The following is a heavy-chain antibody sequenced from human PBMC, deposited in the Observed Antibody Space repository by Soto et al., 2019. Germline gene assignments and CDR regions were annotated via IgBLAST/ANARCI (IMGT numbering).Heavy chain of an antibody. D-gene: IGHD5-18*01. J-gene: IGHJ3*01. CDR2: IIPLFGAG. CDR3: ARGAPEGYTYGYGAFNF. V-gene: IGHV1-69*01. CDR1: GGTFSSIA. Sequence: QVQLVQSGNEVKKPGSSVKVSCKASGGTFSSIAISWVRQAPGQGLEWMGGIIPLFGAGNYAQKFRDRITITADESTSTVYMDMRSLRLEDTAVYYCARGAPEGYTYGYGAFNFWGQGTMVTVSS.